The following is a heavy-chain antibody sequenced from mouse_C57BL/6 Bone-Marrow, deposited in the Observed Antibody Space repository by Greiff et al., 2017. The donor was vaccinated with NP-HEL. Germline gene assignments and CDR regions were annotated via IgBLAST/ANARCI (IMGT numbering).Heavy chain of an antibody. D-gene: IGHD1-1*01. Sequence: QVQLQQPGAELVRPGSSVKLSCKASGYTFTSYWMHWVKQRPIQGLEWIGNIDPSDSETHYNQKFKDKATLTVDKSSSTAYMQLSSLTSEDSAVYYCAREAITTVVATDWYFDVWGTGTTVTVSS. CDR1: GYTFTSYW. CDR3: AREAITTVVATDWYFDV. J-gene: IGHJ1*03. CDR2: IDPSDSET. V-gene: IGHV1-52*01.